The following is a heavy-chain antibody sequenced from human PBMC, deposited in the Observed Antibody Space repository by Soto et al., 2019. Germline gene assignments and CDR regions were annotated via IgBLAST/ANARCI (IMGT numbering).Heavy chain of an antibody. Sequence: QVLESGGGLVQPGGSLRLSCAASGFAFSNFHMNWVRQAPGKGLQWVATIGGAGNDIHYADSVEGRFTVSRDNSKNTLHLQIDGLRDDDTAIYYCAKRFSDAWEAGMDVWGQGTTVTVSS. CDR1: GFAFSNFH. J-gene: IGHJ6*02. V-gene: IGHV3-23*01. CDR2: IGGAGNDI. D-gene: IGHD1-26*01. CDR3: AKRFSDAWEAGMDV.